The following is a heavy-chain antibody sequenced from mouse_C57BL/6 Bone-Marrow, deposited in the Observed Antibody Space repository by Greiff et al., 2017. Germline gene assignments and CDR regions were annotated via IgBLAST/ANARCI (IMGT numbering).Heavy chain of an antibody. Sequence: EVMLVESGPELVKPGASVKISCKASGYSFTGYYMNWVKQSPEKSLEWIGEINPSTGGTTYNQKFKAKATLTVDKSSSTAYMQLKSLTSEDSAVYYCARWRGFAYWGQGTLVTVSA. J-gene: IGHJ3*01. CDR2: INPSTGGT. CDR1: GYSFTGYY. CDR3: ARWRGFAY. V-gene: IGHV1-42*01.